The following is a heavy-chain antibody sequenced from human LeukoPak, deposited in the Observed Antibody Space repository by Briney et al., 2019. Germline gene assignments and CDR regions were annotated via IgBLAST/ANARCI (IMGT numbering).Heavy chain of an antibody. D-gene: IGHD3-22*01. J-gene: IGHJ4*02. CDR3: ARASGYYDSSGYYEYYFDY. Sequence: SETLSLTCTVSGGSISSSSYYWGWFRQPPGKGLEWIGSIYYSGSTYYNPSLKSRVTISVDTSKNQLSLKLSSVTAADTAVYYCARASGYYDSSGYYEYYFDYWGQGTLVTVSS. CDR1: GGSISSSSYY. V-gene: IGHV4-39*01. CDR2: IYYSGST.